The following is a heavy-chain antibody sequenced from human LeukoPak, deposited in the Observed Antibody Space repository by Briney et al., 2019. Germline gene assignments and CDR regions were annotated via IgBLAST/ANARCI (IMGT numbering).Heavy chain of an antibody. V-gene: IGHV3-30-3*01. CDR3: ARGGHFSGYGSGSYYVGVNNWFDP. CDR2: ISYDGSNK. Sequence: GGSLRLSCAASGFTFSSYTMHWVRQAPGKGLEWVAVISYDGSNKYYADSVKGRFTISRDNSKNTLYLQMNSLRAEDTAVYYCARGGHFSGYGSGSYYVGVNNWFDPWGQGTLVTVSS. D-gene: IGHD3-10*01. J-gene: IGHJ5*02. CDR1: GFTFSSYT.